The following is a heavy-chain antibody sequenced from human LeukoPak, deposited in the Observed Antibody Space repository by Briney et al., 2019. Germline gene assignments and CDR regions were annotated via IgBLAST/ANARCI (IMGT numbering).Heavy chain of an antibody. Sequence: PGGSPRLSCAASGFTFSSYWMNWVRQAPGKGLEWVANIKQDGSEKYYVDSVKGRFTISRDNAKNSLYLQMNSLRAEDTAVYYCASKDYGDSFDYWGQGTLVTVSS. CDR3: ASKDYGDSFDY. CDR2: IKQDGSEK. CDR1: GFTFSSYW. V-gene: IGHV3-7*01. D-gene: IGHD4-17*01. J-gene: IGHJ4*02.